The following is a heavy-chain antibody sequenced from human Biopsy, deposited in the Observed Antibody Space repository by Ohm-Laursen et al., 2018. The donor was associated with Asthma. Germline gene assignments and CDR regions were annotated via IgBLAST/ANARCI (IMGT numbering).Heavy chain of an antibody. Sequence: SETLSLTCCVYGGSISSFYWSWIRQSPEKELEWMGYVYWTGSTNYNPSLKSRITMSVDTSKNRMFLELTSVTAADTAIYYCVRAVRNEQWLAPFDYWGQGKPVTVSS. CDR3: VRAVRNEQWLAPFDY. CDR1: GGSISSFY. D-gene: IGHD6-19*01. V-gene: IGHV4-59*01. J-gene: IGHJ4*02. CDR2: VYWTGST.